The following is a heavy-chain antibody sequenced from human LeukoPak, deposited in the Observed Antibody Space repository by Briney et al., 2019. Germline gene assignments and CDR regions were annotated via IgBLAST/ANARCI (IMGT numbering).Heavy chain of an antibody. Sequence: GASVKVSCKASGYTFTSYGISWVGQAPGQGLEWMGWISTYNGHTNYARKVQGRVTMTTDTSTSTAYMELRSLRSDDTAVYFCAREGGRYCSGGSCYSSNGWYGGLNYWGQGTLVTVSS. J-gene: IGHJ4*02. CDR3: AREGGRYCSGGSCYSSNGWYGGLNY. CDR2: ISTYNGHT. V-gene: IGHV1-18*01. CDR1: GYTFTSYG. D-gene: IGHD2-15*01.